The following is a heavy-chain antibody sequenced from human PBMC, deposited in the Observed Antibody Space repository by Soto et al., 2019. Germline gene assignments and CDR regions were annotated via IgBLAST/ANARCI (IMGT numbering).Heavy chain of an antibody. Sequence: QITLKESGPTLVRPTQTLTLTCAFSGFSLSTSGVGVGWIRQPPGKALEWLAVIYWDDSKHYSPSLRSRLTIHKNPPKKQGVLNMTNNDPIDHGTYYCCQKGPEDWPLDFWGQGTLGTVSS. D-gene: IGHD3-9*01. V-gene: IGHV2-5*02. J-gene: IGHJ4*02. CDR2: IYWDDSK. CDR1: GFSLSTSGVG. CDR3: CQKGPEDWPLDF.